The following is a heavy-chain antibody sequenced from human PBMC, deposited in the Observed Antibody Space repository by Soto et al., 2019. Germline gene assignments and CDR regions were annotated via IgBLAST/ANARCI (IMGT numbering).Heavy chain of an antibody. Sequence: SETLSLTCAVYGGSFSGYYWSWIRQPPGKGLEWIGEINHRGSTICNPSLKSRVTISVDTSKNQFSLKLSSVTAADTAVYYCATTNWNHNWFDPWGQGTLVTVSS. CDR1: GGSFSGYY. CDR3: ATTNWNHNWFDP. J-gene: IGHJ5*02. D-gene: IGHD1-1*01. V-gene: IGHV4-34*01. CDR2: INHRGST.